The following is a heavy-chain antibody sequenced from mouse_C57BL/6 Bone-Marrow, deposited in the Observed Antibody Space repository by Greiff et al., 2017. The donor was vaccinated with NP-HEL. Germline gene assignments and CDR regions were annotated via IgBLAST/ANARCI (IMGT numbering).Heavy chain of an antibody. CDR3: ARKDYGSSNWYFDV. D-gene: IGHD1-1*01. CDR2: IDPSDSYT. V-gene: IGHV1-59*01. CDR1: GYTFTSYW. Sequence: QVQLQQSGAELVRPGTSVKLSCKASGYTFTSYWMHWVKQRPGQGLEWIGVIDPSDSYTNYNQKFKGKATLTVDTSSSTAYMQLSSLTSEDSAVYYCARKDYGSSNWYFDVWGTGTTVTVSS. J-gene: IGHJ1*03.